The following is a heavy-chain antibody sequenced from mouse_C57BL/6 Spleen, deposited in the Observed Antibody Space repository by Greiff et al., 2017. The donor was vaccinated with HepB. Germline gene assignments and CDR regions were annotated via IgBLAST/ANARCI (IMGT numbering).Heavy chain of an antibody. CDR2: ISSGGSYT. CDR3: ARPYYYGSSYWYFDV. V-gene: IGHV5-6*01. Sequence: EVKLVESGGDLVKPGGSLKLSCAASGFTFSSYGMSWVRQTPDKRLEWVATISSGGSYTYYPDSVKGRFTISRDNAKNTLYLQMSSLKSEDTAMYYCARPYYYGSSYWYFDVWGTGTTVTVSS. CDR1: GFTFSSYG. D-gene: IGHD1-1*01. J-gene: IGHJ1*03.